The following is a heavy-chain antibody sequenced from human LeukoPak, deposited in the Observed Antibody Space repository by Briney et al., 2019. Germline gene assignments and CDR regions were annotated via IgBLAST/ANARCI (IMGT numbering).Heavy chain of an antibody. CDR1: GFTFSTYA. J-gene: IGHJ4*02. D-gene: IGHD3-22*01. CDR2: ISGSGGST. Sequence: PGGSLRLSCAASGFTFSTYAMTWVRQAPGKGLEWVSAISGSGGSTYYADSVKGRFTISRDNSKNTLYLQMNSLRAEDTAVYYCAKVLQDYYDSSGYWPGPNFDYWGQGTLVTVSS. V-gene: IGHV3-23*01. CDR3: AKVLQDYYDSSGYWPGPNFDY.